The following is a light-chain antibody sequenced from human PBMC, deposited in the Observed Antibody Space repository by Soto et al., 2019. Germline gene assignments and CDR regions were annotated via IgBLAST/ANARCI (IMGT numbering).Light chain of an antibody. Sequence: QSALTQPASVSGSPGQSITISCTGTSSDVRGHNYVSWYQQHPGKAPKLMIYDVSNRPSGVSNRFSGSKSGNTVSLTISGLQGEDEADYYCSSYTSSSTRVFGGGTKLTVL. V-gene: IGLV2-14*01. J-gene: IGLJ2*01. CDR2: DVS. CDR3: SSYTSSSTRV. CDR1: SSDVRGHNY.